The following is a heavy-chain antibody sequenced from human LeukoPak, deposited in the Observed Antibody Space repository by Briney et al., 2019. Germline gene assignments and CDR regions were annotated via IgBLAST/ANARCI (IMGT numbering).Heavy chain of an antibody. CDR1: GDSVSSNSAV. CDR2: TYYRSKWYS. CDR3: ARGRSRSYSSSWYYDY. D-gene: IGHD6-13*01. J-gene: IGHJ4*02. Sequence: SQTLSFTCDISGDSVSSNSAVWNWIRQSPSRGLEWLGRTYYRSKWYSDYAVSVKSRITINADTSKNQFSLQLNSVTPEDTAIYYCARGRSRSYSSSWYYDYWGQGTLVTVSS. V-gene: IGHV6-1*01.